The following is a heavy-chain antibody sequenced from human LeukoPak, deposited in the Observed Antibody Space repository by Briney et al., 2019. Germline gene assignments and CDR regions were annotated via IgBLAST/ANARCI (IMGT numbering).Heavy chain of an antibody. CDR2: IKDDGSEK. CDR1: GGSFSGYY. V-gene: IGHV3-7*01. Sequence: QPSETLSLTCAVYGGSFSGYYWSWVRQAPGKGLEWVANIKDDGSEKYYVDSMKGRFTISRDNAKNSLYLQMNSLRAEDTAVYYCARRLSGSYYAYFDCWGQGTLVTVSS. D-gene: IGHD1-26*01. CDR3: ARRLSGSYYAYFDC. J-gene: IGHJ4*02.